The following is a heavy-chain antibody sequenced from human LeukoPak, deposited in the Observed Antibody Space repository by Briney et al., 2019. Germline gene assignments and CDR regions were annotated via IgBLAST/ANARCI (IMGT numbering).Heavy chain of an antibody. CDR1: GYTFTSYG. Sequence: ASVKVSCKASGYTFTSYGISWVRQAPGQGLEWMGWISAYNGNTNYARKLQGRVTMTTDTSTSTAYMELRSLRSDDTAVYYCARGVFFDWLLEEYNWFDPWGQGTLVTVSS. CDR2: ISAYNGNT. CDR3: ARGVFFDWLLEEYNWFDP. J-gene: IGHJ5*02. V-gene: IGHV1-18*04. D-gene: IGHD3-9*01.